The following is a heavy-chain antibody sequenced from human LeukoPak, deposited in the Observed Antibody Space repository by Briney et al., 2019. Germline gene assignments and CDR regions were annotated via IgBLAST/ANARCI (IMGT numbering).Heavy chain of an antibody. D-gene: IGHD3-22*01. CDR2: IYYSGST. V-gene: IGHV4-39*07. CDR3: ARGVIVVVPEAFDI. CDR1: GGSISSSSYY. J-gene: IGHJ3*02. Sequence: SETLSLTCTVSGGSISSSSYYWGWIRQPPGKGLEWIGNIYYSGSTYYNPSLKSRVTISVDTSKNQFSLKLSSVTAADTAVYYCARGVIVVVPEAFDIWGQGTMVTVSS.